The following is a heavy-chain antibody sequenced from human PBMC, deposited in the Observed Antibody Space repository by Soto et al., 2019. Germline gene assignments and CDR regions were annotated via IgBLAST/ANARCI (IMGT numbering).Heavy chain of an antibody. CDR3: ARDQSYIAAYFFDS. Sequence: GESLKISCKGSGYSFTSYWIGWVRQMPGKGLEWMGIIYPGDSDTRYSPSFQGQVTISADKSISTAYLQMDSLRADDPAVHYCARDQSYIAAYFFDSWGQGTLVTVSS. V-gene: IGHV5-51*01. CDR2: IYPGDSDT. J-gene: IGHJ4*02. D-gene: IGHD6-13*01. CDR1: GYSFTSYW.